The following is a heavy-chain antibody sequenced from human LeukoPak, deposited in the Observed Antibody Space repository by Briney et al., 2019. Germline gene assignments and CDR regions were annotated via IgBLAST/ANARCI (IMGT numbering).Heavy chain of an antibody. Sequence: SETLSLICAVYGGSFIGYYWSWIRQPPGKGLEWIGEINHSGSTNYNPSLKSRVTISVDTSKNQFSLKLSSVTAADTAVYYCARGVPGYCSSTSCYAPYYYYSYMNVWGKGTTVTFSS. J-gene: IGHJ6*03. CDR1: GGSFIGYY. V-gene: IGHV4-34*01. CDR2: INHSGST. D-gene: IGHD2-2*01. CDR3: ARGVPGYCSSTSCYAPYYYYSYMNV.